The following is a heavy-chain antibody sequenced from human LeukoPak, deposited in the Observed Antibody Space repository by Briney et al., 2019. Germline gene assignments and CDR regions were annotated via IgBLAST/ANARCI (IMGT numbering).Heavy chain of an antibody. D-gene: IGHD3-22*01. CDR2: IYPGDSDT. Sequence: GESLKISCKGSGYSFTSYWIGWVRQMPGKGLEWMGIIYPGDSDTRYSPPFQGQVTISADKSISTAYLQWSSLKASDTAMYYCASDRLRYYYDSSGYFWGAFDIWGQGTMVTVSS. CDR3: ASDRLRYYYDSSGYFWGAFDI. CDR1: GYSFTSYW. J-gene: IGHJ3*02. V-gene: IGHV5-51*01.